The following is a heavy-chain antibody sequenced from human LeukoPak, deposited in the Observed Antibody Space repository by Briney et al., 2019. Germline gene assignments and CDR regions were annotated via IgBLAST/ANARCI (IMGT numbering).Heavy chain of an antibody. D-gene: IGHD3-10*01. CDR3: ARGRSVDY. CDR2: INHSGST. V-gene: IGHV4-34*01. CDR1: GGSFSGYY. Sequence: PSETLSLTCAVYGGSFSGYYWSWIRQLPGKGLEWIGEINHSGSTNYNPSLKSRVTISVDTSKNQFSLKLSSVTAADTAVYYCARGRSVDYWGQGTLVTVSS. J-gene: IGHJ4*02.